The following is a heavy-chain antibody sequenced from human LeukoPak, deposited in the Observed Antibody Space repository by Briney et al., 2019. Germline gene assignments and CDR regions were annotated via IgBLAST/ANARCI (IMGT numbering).Heavy chain of an antibody. CDR2: ISAYNGNT. Sequence: ASVKVSCKASGGTFSSYGISWVRQAPGKGLEWMGWISAYNGNTNYAQKLQGRVTMTTDTSTSTAYMELRSLRSDDTAVYYCARFQKGQHPLDYWGQGTLVTVSS. CDR3: ARFQKGQHPLDY. V-gene: IGHV1-18*01. D-gene: IGHD6-13*01. CDR1: GGTFSSYG. J-gene: IGHJ4*02.